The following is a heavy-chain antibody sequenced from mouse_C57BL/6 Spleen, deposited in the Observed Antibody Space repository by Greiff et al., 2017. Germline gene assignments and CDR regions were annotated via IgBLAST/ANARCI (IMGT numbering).Heavy chain of an antibody. D-gene: IGHD1-1*01. Sequence: QVHVKQSGAELVRPGASVELSCKASGYTFTDYYINWVKQRPGQGLEWIARIYPGSGNTYYNEKFKGKATLTAEKSSSTAYMQLSSLTSEDSAVYFCARGNLLLPLDYWGQGTSVTVSS. J-gene: IGHJ4*01. CDR1: GYTFTDYY. CDR2: IYPGSGNT. V-gene: IGHV1-76*01. CDR3: ARGNLLLPLDY.